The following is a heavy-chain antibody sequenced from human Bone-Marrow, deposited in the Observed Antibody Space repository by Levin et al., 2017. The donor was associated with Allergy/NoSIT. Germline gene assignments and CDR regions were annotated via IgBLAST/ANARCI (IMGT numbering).Heavy chain of an antibody. CDR3: EKDADRAWNYVDY. J-gene: IGHJ4*02. CDR1: GFSFTSYG. D-gene: IGHD3-16*01. Sequence: GGSLRLSCGASGFSFTSYGMQWVRQAPGKGLEWVGVISYDGSNIYYADSVKGRFTISRDNSQNTLYLQMISLRPEDTAVYYCEKDADRAWNYVDYWGQGTLVTVSS. CDR2: ISYDGSNI. V-gene: IGHV3-30*18.